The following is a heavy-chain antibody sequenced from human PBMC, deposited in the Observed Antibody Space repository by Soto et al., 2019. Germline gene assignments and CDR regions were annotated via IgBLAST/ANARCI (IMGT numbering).Heavy chain of an antibody. D-gene: IGHD5-18*01. CDR1: ADSFGTFY. Sequence: PSETLSLTCTVSADSFGTFYWSWIRQSPGRGLEWIGYIYSSGLTKYNPSFESRVTMSVDTSKKQISLNLNSVTAADTAVYYCARWSDGYTFFFDSWGQGTLVTVSS. CDR3: ARWSDGYTFFFDS. CDR2: IYSSGLT. V-gene: IGHV4-59*01. J-gene: IGHJ4*02.